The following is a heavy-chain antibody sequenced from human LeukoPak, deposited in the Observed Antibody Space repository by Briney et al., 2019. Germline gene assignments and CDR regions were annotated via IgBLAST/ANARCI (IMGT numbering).Heavy chain of an antibody. Sequence: ASVKVSCKASGYTFTAYYMHWVRQAPGQGLEWMGWINPNSGVTNYAQNFQGRVTMTRDTSISTAYMELSSLRSDETAVYYCAGDQLGALDIWGQGTMVTVSS. CDR2: INPNSGVT. V-gene: IGHV1-2*02. CDR1: GYTFTAYY. D-gene: IGHD3-10*01. CDR3: AGDQLGALDI. J-gene: IGHJ3*02.